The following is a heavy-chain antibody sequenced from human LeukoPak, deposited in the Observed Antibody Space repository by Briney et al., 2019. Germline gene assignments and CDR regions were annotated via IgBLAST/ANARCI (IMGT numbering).Heavy chain of an antibody. J-gene: IGHJ4*02. CDR2: ISISGDDT. CDR1: GFSFSSHA. CDR3: ANEIRPNDY. Sequence: GGSLRLSCATSGFSFSSHAMTWVRQAPGKGPEWLSAISISGDDTYYADSVKGRFTISRDNSKNTLYLQMNSLSADDTAMYNCANEIRPNDYWGQGTLVTVSS. V-gene: IGHV3-23*01. D-gene: IGHD4-17*01.